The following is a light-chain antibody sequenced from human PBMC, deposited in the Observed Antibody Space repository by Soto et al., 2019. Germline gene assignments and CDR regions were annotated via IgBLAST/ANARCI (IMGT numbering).Light chain of an antibody. V-gene: IGLV2-23*01. CDR2: EGS. CDR3: CSYAGSSPYVV. CDR1: SSDVGSYNL. Sequence: QSALTQPASVSGSPGQSITISCTGTSSDVGSYNLVSWYQQHPGKAPKLMIYEGSKRPSGVSNRFSGSKSGNTASLTMSRLQAEDEADYYCCSYAGSSPYVVSGGGTQLPVL. J-gene: IGLJ2*01.